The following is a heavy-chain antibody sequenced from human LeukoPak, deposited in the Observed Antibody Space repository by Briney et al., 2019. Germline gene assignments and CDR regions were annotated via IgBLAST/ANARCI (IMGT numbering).Heavy chain of an antibody. D-gene: IGHD6-19*01. Sequence: PGRSLRLSCAASGFTFSSYGMQWVRQAPGKGMEWVAVISYDGSNKYYADSVKGRFTISSDNSKHTLYLQMNSLRAEDTAVYYCAKNNRQWLVQFAFDIWGQGTMVTVSS. J-gene: IGHJ3*02. CDR1: GFTFSSYG. CDR2: ISYDGSNK. CDR3: AKNNRQWLVQFAFDI. V-gene: IGHV3-30*18.